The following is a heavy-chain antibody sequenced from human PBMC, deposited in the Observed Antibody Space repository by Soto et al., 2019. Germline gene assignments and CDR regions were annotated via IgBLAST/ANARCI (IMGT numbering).Heavy chain of an antibody. CDR3: ARTRFTMTEWFDP. CDR2: IYYSGST. V-gene: IGHV4-59*01. CDR1: GGSISSYY. J-gene: IGHJ5*02. D-gene: IGHD3-22*01. Sequence: SETLSLTCTVSGGSISSYYWSWIRQPPGKGLEWIGYIYYSGSTNYNPSLKSRVTISVDTSKNQFSLKLSSVTAADTAVYYCARTRFTMTEWFDPWGQGTLVTVSS.